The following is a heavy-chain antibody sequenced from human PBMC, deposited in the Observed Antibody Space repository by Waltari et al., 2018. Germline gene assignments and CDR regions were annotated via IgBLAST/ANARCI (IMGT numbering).Heavy chain of an antibody. CDR2: ITTTGDST. CDR3: ARGDDADGYYYGCFHY. Sequence: EVRLVESGGGLVQPGESLRLSCAASGFTFSSYVMHWVRQTPGKGLEHVSSITTTGDSTYYANSVKGRFTISRDNSKNALYLQMGSLRAEDMAVYYCARGDDADGYYYGCFHYWGQGTLVTVSS. CDR1: GFTFSSYV. D-gene: IGHD3-22*01. J-gene: IGHJ4*02. V-gene: IGHV3-64*01.